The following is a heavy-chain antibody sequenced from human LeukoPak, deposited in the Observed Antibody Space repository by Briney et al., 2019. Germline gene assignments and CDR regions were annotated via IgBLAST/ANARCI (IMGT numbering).Heavy chain of an antibody. V-gene: IGHV3-23*01. Sequence: GGSLRLSCEASGFMFTSYALAWVRQSPGKGLEWVSGISGSATGSYYADSVQGRFTISRDNSKNTLSLQMNGLKVEDTALYYCARYCGGDCNYYYGLDVWGQGTTVIVSS. J-gene: IGHJ6*02. CDR1: GFMFTSYA. CDR2: ISGSATGS. CDR3: ARYCGGDCNYYYGLDV. D-gene: IGHD2-21*02.